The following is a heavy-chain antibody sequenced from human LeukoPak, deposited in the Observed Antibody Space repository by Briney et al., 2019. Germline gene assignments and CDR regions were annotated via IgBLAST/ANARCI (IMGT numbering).Heavy chain of an antibody. CDR1: GGSFSGYY. J-gene: IGHJ4*02. D-gene: IGHD3-10*01. CDR3: ARSPELWFGELFDF. Sequence: SETLSLTCAVYGGSFSGYYWSWIRQHPGKGLEWIGYIYDNGSTYYNPSLKSRVTISIDTSKNQFSLKLSSVTAADTAVYYCARSPELWFGELFDFWGQGTLVTVSS. V-gene: IGHV4-34*09. CDR2: IYDNGST.